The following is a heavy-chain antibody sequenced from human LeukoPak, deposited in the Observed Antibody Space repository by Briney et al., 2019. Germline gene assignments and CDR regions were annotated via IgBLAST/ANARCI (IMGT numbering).Heavy chain of an antibody. D-gene: IGHD3-22*01. CDR1: GFTFSSYS. V-gene: IGHV3-30*18. J-gene: IGHJ4*02. CDR2: ISYDGSNK. Sequence: PGGSLRLSCAASGFTFSSYSMNWVRQAPGKGLEWVAVISYDGSNKYYADSVKGRFTISRDNSKNTLYLQMNSLRAEDTAVYYCAKDDLYDSSGYLDYWGQGTLVTVSS. CDR3: AKDDLYDSSGYLDY.